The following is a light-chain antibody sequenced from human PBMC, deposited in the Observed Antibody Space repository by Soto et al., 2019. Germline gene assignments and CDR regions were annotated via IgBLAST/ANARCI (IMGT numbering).Light chain of an antibody. CDR3: LLDYGGPWV. Sequence: QAVVTQDPSLTVSPGGTGTLTWTSSTGAVTSGYYPSWFQQKPGQSPRTLIYSTNNKHPWTPARFSGSLLGGKAALTLSGVQPEDEADYYCLLDYGGPWVFGRGTKLTVL. V-gene: IGLV7-43*01. CDR1: TGAVTSGYY. J-gene: IGLJ3*02. CDR2: STN.